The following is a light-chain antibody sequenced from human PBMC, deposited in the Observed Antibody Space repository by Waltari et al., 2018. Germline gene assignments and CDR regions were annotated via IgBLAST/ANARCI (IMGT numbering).Light chain of an antibody. CDR3: CSYGGSSTWV. CDR2: EGT. Sequence: QSALIQPASVSGSPGQSITISCIGISSDVGSYNLVSWYQKHPDKAPKRMIYEGTKRPSGVSNRFSGSNSGNTASLIISGLQAEDEGDYYCSYGGSSTWVFGGGTKLTVL. CDR1: SSDVGSYNL. V-gene: IGLV2-23*01. J-gene: IGLJ3*02.